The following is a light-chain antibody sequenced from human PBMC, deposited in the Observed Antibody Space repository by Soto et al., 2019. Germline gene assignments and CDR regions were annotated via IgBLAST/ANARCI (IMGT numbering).Light chain of an antibody. J-gene: IGKJ2*01. V-gene: IGKV1-39*01. Sequence: DIQMTQSPSSLSASVGDRVTITCRASHSITNYVNWYQQKPGKAPKLLIYAASSLQSGVPSRFSGSGYGTDFTLTISSLQPEDFATYYCQQSYSEDSFGQGTKLEIK. CDR2: AAS. CDR1: HSITNY. CDR3: QQSYSEDS.